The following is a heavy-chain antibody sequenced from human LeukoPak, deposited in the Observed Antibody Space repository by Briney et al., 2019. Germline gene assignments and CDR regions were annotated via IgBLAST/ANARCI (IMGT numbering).Heavy chain of an antibody. D-gene: IGHD1-26*01. CDR1: GFTFSSYA. CDR3: AKAPLSGSYFPYYFDY. V-gene: IGHV3-23*01. J-gene: IGHJ4*02. Sequence: GGSLRLSCAASGFTFSSYAMSWVRQAPGKGLEWVSAISGSGGSTYYADSVKGRFTISRDNSKNTLYLQMNGLRAEDTAVYYCAKAPLSGSYFPYYFDYWGQGTLVTVSS. CDR2: ISGSGGST.